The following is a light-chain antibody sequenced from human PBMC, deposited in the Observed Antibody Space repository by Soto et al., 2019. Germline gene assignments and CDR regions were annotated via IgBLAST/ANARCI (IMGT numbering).Light chain of an antibody. CDR1: QTVNIW. CDR2: KAS. V-gene: IGKV1-5*03. Sequence: DIQMTQSPSTLSASIGDRVPITCRARQTVNIWLAWYQQKPGKAPKLLIQKASSLESGVPSRFSGSGSGTDFTLTISGLQPDDFATYYCQQYHGLLTFGGGTRVEIK. CDR3: QQYHGLLT. J-gene: IGKJ4*01.